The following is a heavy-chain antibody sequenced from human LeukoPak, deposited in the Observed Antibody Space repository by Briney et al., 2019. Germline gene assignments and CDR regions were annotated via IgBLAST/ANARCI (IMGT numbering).Heavy chain of an antibody. J-gene: IGHJ4*02. Sequence: KPGGSLRLSCAASGFTFSSYSMNWVRQAPGKGLEWVSSISSSSSYIYYADSVKGRFTISRDNAKNSLYLQMNSLRAEDTAVYYCARDRTSGRLQYFDYWGQGTLVTVSS. V-gene: IGHV3-21*01. CDR3: ARDRTSGRLQYFDY. CDR1: GFTFSSYS. CDR2: ISSSSSYI. D-gene: IGHD2-21*01.